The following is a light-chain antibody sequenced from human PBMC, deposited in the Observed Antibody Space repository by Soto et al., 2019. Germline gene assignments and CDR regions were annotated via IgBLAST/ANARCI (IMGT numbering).Light chain of an antibody. CDR3: QQYSKWPIT. V-gene: IGKV3-11*01. CDR1: QSVSSY. Sequence: EIVLTQSPATLSLSPGERATLSCRASQSVSSYLAWYQQKPGQAPRLLIYEASNRAAGIPARFSGSGSGTEFTLTISSLQPEDFAIYYCQQYSKWPITFGQGTRLEIK. CDR2: EAS. J-gene: IGKJ5*01.